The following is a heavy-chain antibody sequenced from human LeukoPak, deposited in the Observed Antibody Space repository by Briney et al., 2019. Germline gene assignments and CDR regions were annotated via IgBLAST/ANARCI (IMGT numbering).Heavy chain of an antibody. CDR1: GFTFSSYG. Sequence: PGRSLRLSCAASGFTFSSYGMHWVRQAPGKGLEWVAVIWYDGSNKYYADSVKGRFTISRDNSKNTLYLQMYSLRAEDTAVYYCARAISYCSGGSCYSVEYWGQGTLVTVCS. J-gene: IGHJ4*02. CDR3: ARAISYCSGGSCYSVEY. D-gene: IGHD2-15*01. V-gene: IGHV3-33*01. CDR2: IWYDGSNK.